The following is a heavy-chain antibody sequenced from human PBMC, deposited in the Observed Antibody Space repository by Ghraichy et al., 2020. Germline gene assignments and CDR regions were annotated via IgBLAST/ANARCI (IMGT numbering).Heavy chain of an antibody. Sequence: TLSLTCTVSGGSISSYYWSWIRQPPGKGLEWIGYIYYSGSTNYNPSLKSRVTISVDTSKNQFSLKLSSVTAADTAVYYCARHSLKQWLATNWYFDLWGRGTLVTVSS. CDR2: IYYSGST. V-gene: IGHV4-59*08. D-gene: IGHD6-19*01. CDR3: ARHSLKQWLATNWYFDL. CDR1: GGSISSYY. J-gene: IGHJ2*01.